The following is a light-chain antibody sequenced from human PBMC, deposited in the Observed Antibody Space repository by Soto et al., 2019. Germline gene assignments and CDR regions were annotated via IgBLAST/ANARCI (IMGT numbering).Light chain of an antibody. CDR2: GAS. CDR1: QGISSY. V-gene: IGKV1-9*01. CDR3: QQLNTYPIT. J-gene: IGKJ5*01. Sequence: IQLTQSPSSLSASVGDRVTITYRASQGISSYLAWYQQKPGKAPKLLIYGASTLEGGVPFRFSGSGSGTDFTLTITSLQPEDFATHYCQQLNTYPITFGQGTRLEIK.